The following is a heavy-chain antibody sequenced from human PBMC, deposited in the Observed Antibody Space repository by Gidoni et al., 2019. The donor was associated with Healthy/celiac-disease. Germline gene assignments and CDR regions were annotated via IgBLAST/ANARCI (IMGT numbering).Heavy chain of an antibody. CDR3: ARAGIAASIDY. CDR2: TNAGNGNT. CDR1: GYTFTSYD. V-gene: IGHV1-3*01. Sequence: QVQLVQSGAEVKKPGASVKVSCKASGYTFTSYDSVTISWTNAGNGNTKYSQKFQGRVTITRDTSASTAYMELSSLRSEDTAVYYCARAGIAASIDYWGQGTLVTVSS. D-gene: IGHD6-25*01. J-gene: IGHJ4*02.